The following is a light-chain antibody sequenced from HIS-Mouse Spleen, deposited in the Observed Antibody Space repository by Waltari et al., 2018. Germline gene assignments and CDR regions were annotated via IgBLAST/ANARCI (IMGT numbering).Light chain of an antibody. J-gene: IGLJ1*01. Sequence: QSALTQPASVSGSPGQSITISCTGTSSDVGSSNLVSWYQQHPGKAPKLMIYEGSKRPSGVSNRFSGSKSGNTASLTISGLQAEDEADYYCSSYTSSSTLCVFGTGTKVTVL. V-gene: IGLV2-14*02. CDR1: SSDVGSSNL. CDR2: EGS. CDR3: SSYTSSSTLCV.